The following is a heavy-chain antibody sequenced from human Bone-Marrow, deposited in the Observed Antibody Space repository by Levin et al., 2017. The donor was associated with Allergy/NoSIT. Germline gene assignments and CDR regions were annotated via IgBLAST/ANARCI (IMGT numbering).Heavy chain of an antibody. CDR3: ARIMYGTDAFDL. D-gene: IGHD2-8*01. CDR1: GIIFSDYY. J-gene: IGHJ3*01. CDR2: ISSSGGSI. Sequence: GESLKISCAASGIIFSDYYMTWIRQAPGKGLEWVSYISSSGGSIYYSDSVKGRFTISRDNTKNSLYLQMNSLRAEDTAVYYCARIMYGTDAFDLWGLGTMVTVSS. V-gene: IGHV3-11*01.